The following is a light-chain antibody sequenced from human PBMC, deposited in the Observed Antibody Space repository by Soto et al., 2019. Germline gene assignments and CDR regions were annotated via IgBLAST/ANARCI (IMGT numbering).Light chain of an antibody. CDR2: EVS. J-gene: IGLJ1*01. V-gene: IGLV2-8*01. CDR3: SSYAGSNNFV. CDR1: SSDVGGYNY. Sequence: QSALTQPPSASGSPGQSVTISCTGTSSDVGGYNYVSWYQQHPGKAPKLMIYEVSKRPSGVPDRFSASKSGNTASQTVSGLQAEDEADYYCSSYAGSNNFVFGTGTKVTVL.